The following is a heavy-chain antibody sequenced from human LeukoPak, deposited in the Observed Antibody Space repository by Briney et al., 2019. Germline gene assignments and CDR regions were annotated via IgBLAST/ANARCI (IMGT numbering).Heavy chain of an antibody. V-gene: IGHV4-59*01. CDR2: IYYSGST. Sequence: PSETLSLTCTVSGGSISSYYWSWIRQPPGKGLEWIGYIYYSGSTNYNPSLKGRVTISGDTSKNQFSLKLSSVTAADTAVYYCARGYGYNAIDYWGQGTLVTVSS. J-gene: IGHJ4*02. D-gene: IGHD5-24*01. CDR3: ARGYGYNAIDY. CDR1: GGSISSYY.